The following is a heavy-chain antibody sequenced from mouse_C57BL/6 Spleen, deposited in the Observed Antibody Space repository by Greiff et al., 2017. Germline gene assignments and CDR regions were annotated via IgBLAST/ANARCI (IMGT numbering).Heavy chain of an antibody. J-gene: IGHJ2*01. Sequence: VQLQQPGAELVRPGTSVKLSCKASGYTFTSYWMHWVKQRPGQGLEWIGVIDPSDSYTNYNQKFKGKATLTVDTSSSTAYMQLSSLTSEDSAVYYCARTSYYSNSYFDYWGQGTTLTVSS. CDR1: GYTFTSYW. CDR3: ARTSYYSNSYFDY. CDR2: IDPSDSYT. V-gene: IGHV1-59*01. D-gene: IGHD2-5*01.